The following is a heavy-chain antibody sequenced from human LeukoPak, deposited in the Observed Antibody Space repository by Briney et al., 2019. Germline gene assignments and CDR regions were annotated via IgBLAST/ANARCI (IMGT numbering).Heavy chain of an antibody. CDR2: IYYSGST. CDR1: GDSISSGDYY. J-gene: IGHJ5*02. V-gene: IGHV4-30-4*01. Sequence: SETLSLTCTVSGDSISSGDYYWSWIRQPPGKGLEWIGYIYYSGSTYYNPSLKSRVAISVDTSKNQFSLKLSSVTAADTAVYYLAMGVRGYWYWGDCSWWLDPWGQGTLVTVSS. D-gene: IGHD2-21*02. CDR3: AMGVRGYWYWGDCSWWLDP.